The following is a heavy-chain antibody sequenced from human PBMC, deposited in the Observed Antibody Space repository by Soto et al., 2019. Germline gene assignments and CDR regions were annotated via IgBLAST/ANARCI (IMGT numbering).Heavy chain of an antibody. Sequence: SETLSLTCAVSGGSISSGGYSWSWIRQPPGKGLEWIGYMYHSGSTYYNPSLKSRVTISIDRSKNQFSLKLSSVTAADTAVYYCARLPLYSYGKDYWGQGTLVTVSS. J-gene: IGHJ4*02. V-gene: IGHV4-30-2*01. CDR2: MYHSGST. CDR1: GGSISSGGYS. CDR3: ARLPLYSYGKDY. D-gene: IGHD5-18*01.